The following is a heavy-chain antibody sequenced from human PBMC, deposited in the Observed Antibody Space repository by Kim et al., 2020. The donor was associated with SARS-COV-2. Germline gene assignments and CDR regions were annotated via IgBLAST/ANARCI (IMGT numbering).Heavy chain of an antibody. Sequence: YSPSFQGQVTISADKSISTAYLQWSSLKASDTAMYYCARGAGWSAAFDIWGQGTMVTVSS. CDR3: ARGAGWSAAFDI. D-gene: IGHD3-3*01. V-gene: IGHV5-51*01. J-gene: IGHJ3*02.